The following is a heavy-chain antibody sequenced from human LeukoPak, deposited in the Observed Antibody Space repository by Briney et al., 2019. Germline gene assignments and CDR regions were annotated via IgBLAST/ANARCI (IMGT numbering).Heavy chain of an antibody. J-gene: IGHJ4*02. CDR2: ISYSGST. Sequence: SETLSLTCIVSGGSISPYYWSWLRQPPGKGLEWIGYISYSGSTDYNPSLKSRVTISVDTSKNQFSPKLNSVTAADTAVYYCTRDRRDGYNYVDYWGQGTLVTVSS. V-gene: IGHV4-59*01. CDR3: TRDRRDGYNYVDY. D-gene: IGHD5-24*01. CDR1: GGSISPYY.